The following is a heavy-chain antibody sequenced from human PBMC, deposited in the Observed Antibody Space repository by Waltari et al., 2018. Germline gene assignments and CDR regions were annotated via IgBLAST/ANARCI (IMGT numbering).Heavy chain of an antibody. J-gene: IGHJ5*02. CDR2: INPSGGST. V-gene: IGHV1-46*01. Sequence: QVQLVQSGAEVKKPGASVKVSCKASGYTFTSYYLHWVRQAPGQGLEWMGIINPSGGSTSYAQKFQGRVTMTRDTSTSTVYMELSSLRSEDTAVYYCARVGHGDVGKPNGWFDPWGQGTLVTVSS. CDR1: GYTFTSYY. D-gene: IGHD4-17*01. CDR3: ARVGHGDVGKPNGWFDP.